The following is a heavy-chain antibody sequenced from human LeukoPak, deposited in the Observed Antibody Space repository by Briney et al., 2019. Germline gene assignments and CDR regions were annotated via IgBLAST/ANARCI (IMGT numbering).Heavy chain of an antibody. J-gene: IGHJ4*02. Sequence: GGSLRLSCAASGFVFSDYTMNWVRQAPGKGLEWVSYISSSSSTIYYADSVKGRFTISRDNAKNSLYLQMNSLRAEDTAVYYCASTGAAATNWGQGTLVTVSS. CDR2: ISSSSSTI. D-gene: IGHD6-13*01. CDR1: GFVFSDYT. CDR3: ASTGAAATN. V-gene: IGHV3-48*04.